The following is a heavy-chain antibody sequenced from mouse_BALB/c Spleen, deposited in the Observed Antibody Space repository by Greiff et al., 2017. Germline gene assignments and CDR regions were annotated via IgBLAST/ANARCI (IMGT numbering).Heavy chain of an antibody. V-gene: IGHV5-6-3*01. CDR1: GFTFSSYG. CDR2: INSNGGST. J-gene: IGHJ4*01. Sequence: EVQGVESGGGLVQPGGSLKLSCAASGFTFSSYGMSWVRQTPDKRLELVATINSNGGSTYYPDSVKGRFTISRDNAKNTLYLQMSSLKSEDTAMYYCARDRDYGSSYAMDYWGQGTSVTVSS. CDR3: ARDRDYGSSYAMDY. D-gene: IGHD1-1*01.